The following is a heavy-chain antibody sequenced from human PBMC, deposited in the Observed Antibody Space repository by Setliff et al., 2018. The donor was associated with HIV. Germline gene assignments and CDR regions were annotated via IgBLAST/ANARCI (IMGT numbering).Heavy chain of an antibody. Sequence: ASVKVSCKASGYTFSSYDIYWVRQAPGQGLEWMGFINPNADHTGYAQKFQGRVTMTSDVTISTAYMELNNLTSDDTAVYFCARGGRVVWWYSDLWGRGTLVTVSS. V-gene: IGHV1-8*01. CDR1: GYTFSSYD. CDR3: ARGGRVVWWYSDL. D-gene: IGHD3-16*01. J-gene: IGHJ2*01. CDR2: INPNADHT.